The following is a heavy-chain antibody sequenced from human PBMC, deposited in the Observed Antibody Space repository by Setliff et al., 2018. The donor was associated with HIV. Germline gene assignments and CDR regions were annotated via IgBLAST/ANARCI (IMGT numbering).Heavy chain of an antibody. J-gene: IGHJ4*02. CDR1: GYTFSSHT. Sequence: ASVKVSCKASGYTFSSHTIHWVRQAPGQGRERMGRINTGNGNAKYSQKFQDRVTITRDTSANTGYMEVNSLRLEDTAVYYCARDRIPKRGYTYREPDFDSWGPGTQVTVSS. D-gene: IGHD3-16*02. CDR2: INTGNGNA. CDR3: ARDRIPKRGYTYREPDFDS. V-gene: IGHV1-3*04.